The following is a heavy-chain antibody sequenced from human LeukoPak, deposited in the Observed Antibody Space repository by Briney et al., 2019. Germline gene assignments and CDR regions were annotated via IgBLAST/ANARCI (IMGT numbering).Heavy chain of an antibody. J-gene: IGHJ4*02. D-gene: IGHD4-11*01. V-gene: IGHV3-7*01. Sequence: PGGSLRLSCVASGFIFKKYWMNWVRQVPGKGLECLANIKEDGSETYYADSVKGRFTISRGDAKNSLYLQMNSLRAEDTAVYYCARGSAVTANNFDFWGQGTLVTVSS. CDR1: GFIFKKYW. CDR2: IKEDGSET. CDR3: ARGSAVTANNFDF.